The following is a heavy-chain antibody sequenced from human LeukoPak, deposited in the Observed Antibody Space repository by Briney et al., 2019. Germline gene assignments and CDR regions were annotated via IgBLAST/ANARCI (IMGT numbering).Heavy chain of an antibody. V-gene: IGHV3-43*01. CDR2: ISWEGQTT. CDR3: PRYTDVGLPTNYVDH. D-gene: IGHD5-18*01. J-gene: IGHJ4*02. Sequence: PGGSLRLSCAASGFTFSDFAMRWAGQAPGKGLDWVSLISWEGQTTYYADSVRGRFSISRDNNKNSLFLEMNSLTTDDTGFYYCPRYTDVGLPTNYVDHWGQETLASVSS. CDR1: GFTFSDFA.